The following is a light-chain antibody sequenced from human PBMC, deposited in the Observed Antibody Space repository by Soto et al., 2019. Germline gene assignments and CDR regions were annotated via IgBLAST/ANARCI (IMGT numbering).Light chain of an antibody. Sequence: SYELTQPPSVSVSPGQTASITCSGDKLGDKYACWYQQKPGQSPVLVIYQDSKRPSGIPERFSGSKSGNTATLTISGTQAMDEADYYCQAWDSITPVVFGGGTKLTVL. J-gene: IGLJ2*01. V-gene: IGLV3-1*01. CDR3: QAWDSITPVV. CDR2: QDS. CDR1: KLGDKY.